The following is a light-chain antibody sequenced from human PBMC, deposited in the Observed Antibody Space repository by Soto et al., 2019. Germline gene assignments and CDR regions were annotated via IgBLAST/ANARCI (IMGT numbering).Light chain of an antibody. CDR1: RSDIGRYNL. Sequence: QSALTQPASVSGSPGQSVTISCTGTRSDIGRYNLVSWYQQHPGKPPKLMIYEATKRPSGVSNRFSGSKSGNTASLTISGLQAEDEADYYCSLYASTNTFMFGGGTKLTVL. J-gene: IGLJ3*02. CDR3: SLYASTNTFM. V-gene: IGLV2-23*02. CDR2: EAT.